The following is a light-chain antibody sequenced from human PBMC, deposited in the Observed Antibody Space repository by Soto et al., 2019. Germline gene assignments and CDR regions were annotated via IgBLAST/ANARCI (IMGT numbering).Light chain of an antibody. CDR1: QSLLHSNGYNY. J-gene: IGKJ4*01. Sequence: DIVMTQSPLSLPVTPGEPASISCRSSQSLLHSNGYNYLDWYLQKPGQSPQLLIYLGSNRASGVHDRFSDSGSGTDFTLKISRVEAEDVGVYYCMQALQTPLTFGGGTKVEIK. V-gene: IGKV2-28*01. CDR2: LGS. CDR3: MQALQTPLT.